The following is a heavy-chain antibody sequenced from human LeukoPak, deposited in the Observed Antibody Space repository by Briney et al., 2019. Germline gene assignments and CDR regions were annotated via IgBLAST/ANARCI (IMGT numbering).Heavy chain of an antibody. J-gene: IGHJ4*02. Sequence: ASVKVSCKASGYTFTTYGISWVRQAPGQGLEWMGWISAYNGDTNYAQKIQGRVTMTTDTSTSTAYMELRSLRSDDTAVYYCARVPSLITMTYDYWGQGTLVTVSS. CDR2: ISAYNGDT. D-gene: IGHD3-22*01. V-gene: IGHV1-18*01. CDR3: ARVPSLITMTYDY. CDR1: GYTFTTYG.